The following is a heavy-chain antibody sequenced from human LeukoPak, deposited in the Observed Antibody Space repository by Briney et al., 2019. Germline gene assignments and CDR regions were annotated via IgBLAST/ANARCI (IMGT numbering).Heavy chain of an antibody. V-gene: IGHV2-5*02. CDR1: GFSLSTSGVG. CDR2: IYWDDDK. J-gene: IGHJ4*02. D-gene: IGHD5-18*01. Sequence: RVSGPTLVNPTQALTLTCTFSGFSLSTSGVGVGWIRQPPGKALEWLVLIYWDDDKRYSPSLKSRLTITKDTSKNQVVLTMTNMDPVDTATYYCAHIVGYGFFGYWGQGTLVTVSS. CDR3: AHIVGYGFFGY.